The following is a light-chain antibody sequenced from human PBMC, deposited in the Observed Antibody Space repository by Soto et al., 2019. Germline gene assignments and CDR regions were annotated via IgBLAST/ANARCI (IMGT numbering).Light chain of an antibody. CDR2: EVS. CDR1: SSDVGSYNL. Sequence: QSVLTQPASVSGSPGQSITISCTGTSSDVGSYNLVSWYQQHPGKAPKLMIYEVSKRPSGVSNCFSGSKSGNTASLTISGLQAEDEADYYCCSYAGSSTFRVFGGGTKLTVL. CDR3: CSYAGSSTFRV. V-gene: IGLV2-23*02. J-gene: IGLJ3*02.